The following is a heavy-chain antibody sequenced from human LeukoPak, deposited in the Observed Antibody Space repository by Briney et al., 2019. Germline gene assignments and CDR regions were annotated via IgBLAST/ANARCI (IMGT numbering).Heavy chain of an antibody. Sequence: GASVKVSCTASGYTFTSYGISWVRQAPGQGLEWMGWISAYNGNTNYAQKLPGRVTMTTDTSTSTAYMELRSLRSDDTAVYYCAREGCTNGVCYSGDFQHWGQGTLVTVSS. CDR2: ISAYNGNT. CDR1: GYTFTSYG. J-gene: IGHJ1*01. V-gene: IGHV1-18*01. CDR3: AREGCTNGVCYSGDFQH. D-gene: IGHD2-8*01.